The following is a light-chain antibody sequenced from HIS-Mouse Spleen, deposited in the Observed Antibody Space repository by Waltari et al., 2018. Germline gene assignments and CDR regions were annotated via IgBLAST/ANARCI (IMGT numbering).Light chain of an antibody. CDR2: GAS. Sequence: EIVLTQSPGTLSLSPGERATLSCRASQSVSSSYLAWYQQKPGQAPRPRIYGASSRATGIPDRFSGSGSGTDFTLTISRLEPEDFAVYYCQQYGSSPPVTFGGGTKVEIK. CDR1: QSVSSSY. CDR3: QQYGSSPPVT. V-gene: IGKV3-20*01. J-gene: IGKJ4*01.